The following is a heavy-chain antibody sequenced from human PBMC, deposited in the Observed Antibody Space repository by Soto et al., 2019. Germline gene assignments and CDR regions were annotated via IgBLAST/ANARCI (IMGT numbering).Heavy chain of an antibody. CDR2: ISGSGGST. CDR1: GFTFSSYA. D-gene: IGHD5-18*01. Sequence: GGSLRLSCAASGFTFSSYAMSWVRQALGKGLEWVSAISGSGGSTYYADSVKGRFTISRDNSKNTLYLQMNSLRAEDTAVYYCAKAGVDTAMVNYFDYWGQGTLVTVSS. CDR3: AKAGVDTAMVNYFDY. J-gene: IGHJ4*02. V-gene: IGHV3-23*01.